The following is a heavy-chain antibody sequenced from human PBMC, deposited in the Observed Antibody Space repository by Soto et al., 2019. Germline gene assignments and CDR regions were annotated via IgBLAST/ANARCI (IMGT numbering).Heavy chain of an antibody. CDR1: GYTFTSYG. CDR2: ISGYNGNT. Sequence: QIQLVQSGAEVKKPGASVKVSCKASGYTFTSYGLIWVRQAPGQGLEWMGWISGYNGNTNYAQNLQGRVNMTTDTYTSTAYMELRSLRYDDTAVYYCARDQAPYSNGWFYWGQGTLLTVSS. J-gene: IGHJ4*02. CDR3: ARDQAPYSNGWFY. D-gene: IGHD6-19*01. V-gene: IGHV1-18*01.